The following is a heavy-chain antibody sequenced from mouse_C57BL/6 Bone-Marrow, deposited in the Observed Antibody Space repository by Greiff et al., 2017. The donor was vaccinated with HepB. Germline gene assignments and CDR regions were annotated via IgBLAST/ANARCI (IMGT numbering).Heavy chain of an antibody. CDR1: GFTFSSYA. D-gene: IGHD1-1*01. Sequence: EVKLVESGGGLVKPGGSLKLSCAASGFTFSSYAMSWVRQTPEKRLEWVATISDGGSYTYYPDNVKGRFTISRDNAKNNLYLQMSQLKSEDTAMYYCARDHYYGSSPMGYWGQGTSVTVSS. J-gene: IGHJ4*01. CDR2: ISDGGSYT. CDR3: ARDHYYGSSPMGY. V-gene: IGHV5-4*01.